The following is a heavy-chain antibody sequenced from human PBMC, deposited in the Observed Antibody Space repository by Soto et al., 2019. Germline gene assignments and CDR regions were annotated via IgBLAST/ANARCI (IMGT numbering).Heavy chain of an antibody. CDR1: GGTFSSYA. Sequence: QVQLVQSGAEVKKPGSSVKVSCKASGGTFSSYAISWVRQAPGQGLEWMGGIIPIFGTANYAQKFQGRVTITADESTSTAYMELSSLRSEDTAVYYCARPRGGYYYGAGSPLDYWGQGTLVTVSS. CDR3: ARPRGGYYYGAGSPLDY. V-gene: IGHV1-69*01. J-gene: IGHJ4*02. D-gene: IGHD3-10*01. CDR2: IIPIFGTA.